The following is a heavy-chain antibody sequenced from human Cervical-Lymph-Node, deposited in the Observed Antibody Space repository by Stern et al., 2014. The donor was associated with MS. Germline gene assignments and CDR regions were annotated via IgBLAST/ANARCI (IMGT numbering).Heavy chain of an antibody. D-gene: IGHD6-19*01. CDR1: GFTFSSYG. CDR3: AGAPDSGWKGFDY. V-gene: IGHV3-33*01. Sequence: DQLVESGGGVVQPGRSLRLSCAASGFTFSSYGMHWVRQAPGKGLEWVAVIRDERTNKTYANTGKGRFTISRNNPKDTLYLQMNSLRAEDTAVYYCAGAPDSGWKGFDYWGQGTLVTVSS. J-gene: IGHJ4*02. CDR2: IRDERTNK.